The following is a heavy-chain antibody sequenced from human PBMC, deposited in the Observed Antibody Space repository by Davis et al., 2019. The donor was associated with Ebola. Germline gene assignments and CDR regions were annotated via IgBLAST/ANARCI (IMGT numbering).Heavy chain of an antibody. V-gene: IGHV1-2*02. J-gene: IGHJ3*02. Sequence: ASVKVSCKASGYTFTGHYIHWVRQAPGQGLEWMGWINPNDGVTKYAQKFKGRVTMTRDTSITTAYMDLSRLRSDDTALYYCARPGGPLEAFDMWGQGTLVTVSS. D-gene: IGHD2-8*02. CDR1: GYTFTGHY. CDR3: ARPGGPLEAFDM. CDR2: INPNDGVT.